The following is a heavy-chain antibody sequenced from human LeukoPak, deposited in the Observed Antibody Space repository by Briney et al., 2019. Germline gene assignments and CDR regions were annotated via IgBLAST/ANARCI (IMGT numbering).Heavy chain of an antibody. J-gene: IGHJ4*02. CDR2: IKQDGSDK. Sequence: GGSLILSCAASGFALSGYWMSWVRQAPGKGLAWVANIKQDGSDKYYVDSVKGRFTISRDNAKNSLYLQMNSLRAEDTAVYYCARVSRPTYYYVPYWGQGTLVTVSS. D-gene: IGHD3-10*02. CDR1: GFALSGYW. CDR3: ARVSRPTYYYVPY. V-gene: IGHV3-7*01.